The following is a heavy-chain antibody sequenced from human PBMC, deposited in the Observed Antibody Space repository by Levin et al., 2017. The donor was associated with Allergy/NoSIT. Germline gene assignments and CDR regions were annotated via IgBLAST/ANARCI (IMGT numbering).Heavy chain of an antibody. D-gene: IGHD6-6*01. V-gene: IGHV1-2*06. CDR2: INPTTGVT. CDR3: ARALQLVRPFDY. J-gene: IGHJ4*02. Sequence: ASVKVSCKASGYIFTDYYIHWVRLVPGQGLEWRGRINPTTGVTNSAKRFKGRLTVTRDTSISTAFLELSSLRSDDTAVYYCARALQLVRPFDYWGQGALVTVSS. CDR1: GYIFTDYY.